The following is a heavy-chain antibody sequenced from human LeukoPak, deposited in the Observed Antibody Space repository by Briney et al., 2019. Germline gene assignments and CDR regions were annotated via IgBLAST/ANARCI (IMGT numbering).Heavy chain of an antibody. V-gene: IGHV3-30*18. J-gene: IGHJ6*02. CDR2: ISYDESDK. CDR3: AKGVVAATNAAYYGMDV. D-gene: IGHD2-15*01. CDR1: GFTFSNYG. Sequence: GRSLRLSCTASGFTFSNYGMHWVRQAPGKGLEWVAVISYDESDKYYADSVKGRFTISRDNSKNTLYLQMNSLRPEDTAVYYCAKGVVAATNAAYYGMDVWGQGTTVTVSS.